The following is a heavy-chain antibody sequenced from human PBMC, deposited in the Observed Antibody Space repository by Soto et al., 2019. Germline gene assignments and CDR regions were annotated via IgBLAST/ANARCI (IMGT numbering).Heavy chain of an antibody. J-gene: IGHJ4*02. CDR1: GYSISSGYY. V-gene: IGHV4-38-2*02. CDR2: IYHSGST. CDR3: ARYQDDYVWGSYRYYFDY. D-gene: IGHD3-16*02. Sequence: SETLSLTCTVSGYSISSGYYWGWIRQPPGKGLEWIGSIYHSGSTYYNPSLKSRVTISVDTSKNQFSLKLSSVTAADTAVYYCARYQDDYVWGSYRYYFDYWGQGTLVTVSS.